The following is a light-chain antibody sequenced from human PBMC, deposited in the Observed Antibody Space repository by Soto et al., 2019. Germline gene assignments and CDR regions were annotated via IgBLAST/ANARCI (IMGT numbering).Light chain of an antibody. V-gene: IGKV3-20*01. Sequence: SQTVSSNYLAWYQQKPGQAPRLLIYDASSRATGIPDRFSGGWSGTDFTPTMISVQLKDFEVYYCQQFTSHPLTFGGGTKV. J-gene: IGKJ4*01. CDR1: QTVSSNY. CDR3: QQFTSHPLT. CDR2: DAS.